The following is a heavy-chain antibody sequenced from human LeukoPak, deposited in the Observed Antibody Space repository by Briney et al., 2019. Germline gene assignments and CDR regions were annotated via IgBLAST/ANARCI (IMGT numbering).Heavy chain of an antibody. Sequence: GGSLRLSCAASGFTFDDYAMHWVRQAPGKGLEWVSGISWNSGSIGYADSVKGRFTISRDNAKNSLYLQMNSLRAEDTALYYCATELVAAAGTWVDYWGQGTLVTVSS. V-gene: IGHV3-9*01. CDR1: GFTFDDYA. J-gene: IGHJ4*02. CDR3: ATELVAAAGTWVDY. D-gene: IGHD6-13*01. CDR2: ISWNSGSI.